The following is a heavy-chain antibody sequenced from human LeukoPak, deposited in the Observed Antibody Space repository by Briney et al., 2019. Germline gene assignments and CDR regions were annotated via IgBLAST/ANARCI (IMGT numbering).Heavy chain of an antibody. Sequence: SETLSLTCSVSGGSISTYYWSWIRQPAGKGLEWIGRVYRSGNTNYNPSLKSRVTMSVDTSKNQFSLKLSSVTAADTAVYYCARDSETYPAENSRNWGQAPWSPSPQ. J-gene: IGHJ1*01. CDR3: ARDSETYPAENSRN. V-gene: IGHV4-4*07. CDR1: GGSISTYY. CDR2: VYRSGNT.